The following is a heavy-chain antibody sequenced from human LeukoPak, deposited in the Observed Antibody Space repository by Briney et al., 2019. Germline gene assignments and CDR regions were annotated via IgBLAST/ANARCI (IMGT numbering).Heavy chain of an antibody. D-gene: IGHD2-21*01. CDR3: ARVAEDPYYYYYIDV. J-gene: IGHJ6*03. CDR2: ITAYNGNT. V-gene: IGHV1-18*01. CDR1: VYTFTTYG. Sequence: GASVNVSCKASVYTFTTYGISWVRQAPGQGREWMGWITAYNGNTNYAQRLQGRVTMTTDTSTSTAYMELRSLRSDDTAVYYCARVAEDPYYYYYIDVWGKGTTVTVSS.